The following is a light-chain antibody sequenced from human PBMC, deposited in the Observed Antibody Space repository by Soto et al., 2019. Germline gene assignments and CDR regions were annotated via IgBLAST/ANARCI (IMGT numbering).Light chain of an antibody. Sequence: VLTQSLGTLSLSLGERATLSGRASQSVSSNYLAAYQQKPGQAPRLLIYGAFTRATGIPDRFSGSASGTDFTHTSTRLEPEDFAVHYCQQYGRSPPLSFGGGTKVEMK. CDR3: QQYGRSPPLS. CDR1: QSVSSNY. J-gene: IGKJ4*01. V-gene: IGKV3-20*01. CDR2: GAF.